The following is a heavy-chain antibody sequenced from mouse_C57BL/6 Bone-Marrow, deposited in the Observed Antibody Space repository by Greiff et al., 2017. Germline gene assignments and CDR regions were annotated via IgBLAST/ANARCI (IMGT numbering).Heavy chain of an antibody. Sequence: EVQLQQSGTVLARPGASVKMSCKTSGYTFTSYWMHWVKQRPGQGLEWIGAIYPGNSDTSYNQKFKGKAKLTAVTSASTAYMELSSLTNEDSAVYYCTKYYGSRRLYYFDYWGQGTTLTVSS. CDR3: TKYYGSRRLYYFDY. D-gene: IGHD1-1*01. CDR2: IYPGNSDT. V-gene: IGHV1-5*01. J-gene: IGHJ2*01. CDR1: GYTFTSYW.